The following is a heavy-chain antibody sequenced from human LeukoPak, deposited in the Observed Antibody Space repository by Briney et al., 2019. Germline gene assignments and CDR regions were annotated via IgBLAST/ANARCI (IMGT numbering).Heavy chain of an antibody. CDR3: TRGAYCGGDCYLGRGYFDL. CDR1: GFTFTSYA. Sequence: GGSLRLSCAASGFTFTSYAMHWVRQAPGKGLEWVAVISYDGTNRYYADSVKGRFTISRDNSKNTLYLQMNSLRAEDTAVYYCTRGAYCGGDCYLGRGYFDLWGRGTLVTVSS. D-gene: IGHD2-21*02. J-gene: IGHJ2*01. CDR2: ISYDGTNR. V-gene: IGHV3-30*04.